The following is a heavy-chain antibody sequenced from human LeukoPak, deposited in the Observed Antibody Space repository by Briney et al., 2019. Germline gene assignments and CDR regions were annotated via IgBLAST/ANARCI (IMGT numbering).Heavy chain of an antibody. V-gene: IGHV1-18*01. J-gene: IGHJ3*02. Sequence: ASVKVSCKASGYTFTSYGISWVRQAPGQGLEWMGWISAYNGNTNYAQKLQGRVTMTTDTSTSTAYMELRSLRSDDTAVYYCARIYYHDSSADAFDIWGQGTMVTVSS. D-gene: IGHD3-22*01. CDR2: ISAYNGNT. CDR3: ARIYYHDSSADAFDI. CDR1: GYTFTSYG.